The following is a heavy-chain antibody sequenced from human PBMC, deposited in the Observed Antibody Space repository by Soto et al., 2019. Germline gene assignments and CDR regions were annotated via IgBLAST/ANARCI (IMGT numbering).Heavy chain of an antibody. V-gene: IGHV3-23*01. Sequence: SLRLSCAASGFTFSNYAMSWVRQAPGKGLEWVSVIGSGGGNINYADSVRGRFTISRDNSKNTLYLQMNSLRADDTAIYYCAKYGSVEDDRWFQAWGQATLVIVSS. J-gene: IGHJ5*02. CDR1: GFTFSNYA. CDR3: AKYGSVEDDRWFQA. CDR2: IGSGGGNI. D-gene: IGHD6-19*01.